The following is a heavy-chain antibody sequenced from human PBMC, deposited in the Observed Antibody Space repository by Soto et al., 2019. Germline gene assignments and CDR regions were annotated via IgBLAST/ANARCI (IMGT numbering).Heavy chain of an antibody. V-gene: IGHV1-46*01. Sequence: GASVKVSCKASGYTFTSYYMHWVRQAPGQGLEWMGIINPSGGSTSYAQKFQGRVTMTRDTSTSTVYMELSSLRSEDTAVYYCARDGRVTCYDSSGYLDYWGQGXLVTVSS. J-gene: IGHJ4*02. CDR2: INPSGGST. CDR1: GYTFTSYY. CDR3: ARDGRVTCYDSSGYLDY. D-gene: IGHD3-22*01.